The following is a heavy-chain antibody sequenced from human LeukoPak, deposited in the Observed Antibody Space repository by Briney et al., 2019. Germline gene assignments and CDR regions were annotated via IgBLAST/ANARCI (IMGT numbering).Heavy chain of an antibody. CDR2: IYTSGST. Sequence: PSETLSLTCTVSGGSISSYYWSWIRQPAGKGLEWIGRIYTSGSTNYNPSLKSRVTMSVDTSKNQFSLKLSSVTAADTAVYYCAREHGERITIFGVVQPVGVFDYWGQGTLVTVSS. V-gene: IGHV4-4*07. D-gene: IGHD3-3*01. CDR3: AREHGERITIFGVVQPVGVFDY. J-gene: IGHJ4*02. CDR1: GGSISSYY.